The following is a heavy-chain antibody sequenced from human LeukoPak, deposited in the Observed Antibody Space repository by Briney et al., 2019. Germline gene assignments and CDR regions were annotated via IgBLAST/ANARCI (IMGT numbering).Heavy chain of an antibody. Sequence: PSETLSLTCAVDGGSFSGYYWSWIRQPPGKGLEWIGEINHSGSTNYNPSLKSRVTISVDTSKNQFSLKLSSVTAADTAVYYCARGGYGRRYYFDYWGQGTLVTVSS. CDR2: INHSGST. J-gene: IGHJ4*02. CDR3: ARGGYGRRYYFDY. CDR1: GGSFSGYY. D-gene: IGHD1-1*01. V-gene: IGHV4-34*01.